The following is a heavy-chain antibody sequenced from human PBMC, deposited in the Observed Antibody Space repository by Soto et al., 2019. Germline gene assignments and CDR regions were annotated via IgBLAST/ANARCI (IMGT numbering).Heavy chain of an antibody. CDR1: GGSISSYY. D-gene: IGHD1-1*01. V-gene: IGHV4-59*08. CDR2: IYYTGTT. CDR3: ASHSNEYRKSLDY. Sequence: TSETLSLTCTVSGGSISSYYWSWIRQPPGKGLEWIGYIYYTGTTNYNPSLKSRVTISVDTSKNQFSLKLSSVTAADTAVYYCASHSNEYRKSLDYWGQGTLVTVSS. J-gene: IGHJ4*02.